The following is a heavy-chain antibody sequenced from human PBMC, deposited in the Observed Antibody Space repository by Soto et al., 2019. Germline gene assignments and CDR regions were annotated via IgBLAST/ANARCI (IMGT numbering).Heavy chain of an antibody. CDR1: GDSVSSNSAA. V-gene: IGHV6-1*01. CDR2: TYYRSKWYN. Sequence: SQTLSLTCAISGDSVSSNSAAWNWIRPSPSRGLEWLGRTYYRSKWYNDYAVSVKSRITINPDTSKNQFSLQLNSVTPEDTAVYYCARDQNVVVAASYNWFDPWGQGTLVTVSS. J-gene: IGHJ5*02. D-gene: IGHD2-15*01. CDR3: ARDQNVVVAASYNWFDP.